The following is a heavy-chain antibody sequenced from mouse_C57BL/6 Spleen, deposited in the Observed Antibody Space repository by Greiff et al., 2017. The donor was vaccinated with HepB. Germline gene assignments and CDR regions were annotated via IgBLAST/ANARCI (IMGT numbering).Heavy chain of an antibody. CDR1: GFTFSSYA. D-gene: IGHD2-5*01. J-gene: IGHJ1*03. CDR2: ISDGGSYT. CDR3: ARDDYSKGYWYFDV. V-gene: IGHV5-4*01. Sequence: EVKVVESGGGLVKPGGSLKLSCAASGFTFSSYAMSWVRQTPEKRLEWVATISDGGSYTYYPDNVKGRFTISRDNAKNNLYLQMSHLKSEDTAMYYCARDDYSKGYWYFDVWGTGTTVTVSS.